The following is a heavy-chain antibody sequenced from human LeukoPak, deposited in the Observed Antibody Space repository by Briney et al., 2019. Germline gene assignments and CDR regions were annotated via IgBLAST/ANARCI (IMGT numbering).Heavy chain of an antibody. CDR3: AKAQPRYCSGGSCIYFSDS. J-gene: IGHJ4*02. V-gene: IGHV3-30*18. Sequence: GGSLRLSCAASGFSFSSYAMHWVRQAPGKGLEWVAVISYDGSNKNYADSVKGRFTISRDNSKDTLYLQMNSLRTEDTALYYCAKAQPRYCSGGSCIYFSDSWGQGTLVTASS. CDR2: ISYDGSNK. CDR1: GFSFSSYA. D-gene: IGHD2-15*01.